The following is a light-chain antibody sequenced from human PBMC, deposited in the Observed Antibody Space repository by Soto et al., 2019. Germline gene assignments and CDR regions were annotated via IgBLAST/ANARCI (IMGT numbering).Light chain of an antibody. CDR1: QNIDTY. J-gene: IGKJ1*01. CDR2: SAY. CDR3: QQSYNFPRT. V-gene: IGKV1-39*01. Sequence: DIQMTQSPSSLSASVGDRVTITCRARQNIDTYLNWYLQKPGQAPKLLIYSAYSLQSGVSPRFSGDGSGTDFTVTISSLQPEDFATYYCQQSYNFPRTFGQGTTV.